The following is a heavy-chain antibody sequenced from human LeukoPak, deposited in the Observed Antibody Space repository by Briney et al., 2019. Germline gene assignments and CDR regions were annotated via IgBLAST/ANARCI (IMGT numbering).Heavy chain of an antibody. V-gene: IGHV3-21*01. CDR2: ISSSSSYI. J-gene: IGHJ4*02. Sequence: GGSLRLSCAASGFTFSSYSMNWVRQAPGKGLEWVSSISSSSSYIYYADSVKGRFTISRDNAKNSLYLQMNSLRAEDTAVYYCARGTQGGSYPLDYWGQGTLVTVSS. CDR1: GFTFSSYS. CDR3: ARGTQGGSYPLDY. D-gene: IGHD1-26*01.